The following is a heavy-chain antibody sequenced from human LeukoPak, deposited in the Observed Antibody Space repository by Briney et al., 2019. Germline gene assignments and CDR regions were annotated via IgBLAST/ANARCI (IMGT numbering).Heavy chain of an antibody. CDR1: GFTFHSYG. J-gene: IGHJ6*03. CDR2: IKKDGSEK. V-gene: IGHV3-7*01. CDR3: ARDGIVARYWYYYMDV. D-gene: IGHD3-22*01. Sequence: GGSLRLSCAASGFTFHSYGMHWVRQAPGKGREGVANIKKDGSEKYYVDSVKGRFTIYRDNAKNSLYLQMNSLRAEDAAVYYCARDGIVARYWYYYMDVWGKGTTVTVSS.